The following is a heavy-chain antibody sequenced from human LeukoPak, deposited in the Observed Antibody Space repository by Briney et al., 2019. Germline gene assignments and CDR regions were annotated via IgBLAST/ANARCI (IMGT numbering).Heavy chain of an antibody. D-gene: IGHD3-10*01. CDR2: IYPDDSDI. Sequence: GESLKISCKGSGYRFTDYWIAWVRQMPGKGLEWMGIIYPDDSDIGYSPSFQGQVTISADKSISTAYLQWSSLKASDTAMYYCARHTSGVRGLTPRVDTWGQGTLVTVSS. V-gene: IGHV5-51*01. J-gene: IGHJ5*02. CDR3: ARHTSGVRGLTPRVDT. CDR1: GYRFTDYW.